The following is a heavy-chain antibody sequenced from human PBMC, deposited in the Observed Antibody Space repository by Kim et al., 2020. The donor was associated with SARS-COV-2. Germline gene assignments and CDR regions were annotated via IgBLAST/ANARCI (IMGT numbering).Heavy chain of an antibody. J-gene: IGHJ4*02. Sequence: GESLRLSCAASGFTFRNARMHWVRQAPGKGLEWVGRIKGEIEGETTDYGAPVKGRFIISRDNSKSTMYLQMNSLRTEDTAVYYCTAQGGQNDGQGYWGQGALVIVSS. CDR3: TAQGGQNDGQGY. D-gene: IGHD1-1*01. CDR1: GFTFRNAR. CDR2: IKGEIEGETT. V-gene: IGHV3-15*01.